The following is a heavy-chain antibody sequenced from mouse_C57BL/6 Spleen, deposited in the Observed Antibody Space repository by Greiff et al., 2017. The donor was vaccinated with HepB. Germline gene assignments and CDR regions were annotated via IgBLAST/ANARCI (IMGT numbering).Heavy chain of an antibody. J-gene: IGHJ4*01. CDR3: ARPRYGSSYPYAMDY. V-gene: IGHV2-6*03. Sequence: QVQLKESGPGLVAPSQSLSITCTVSGFSLTSYGVHWVRQPPGKGLEWLVVIWSDGSTTYNSALKSRLSISKDNSKSQVFLKMNSLQTDDTAMYYCARPRYGSSYPYAMDYWGQGTSVTVSS. D-gene: IGHD1-1*01. CDR2: IWSDGST. CDR1: GFSLTSYG.